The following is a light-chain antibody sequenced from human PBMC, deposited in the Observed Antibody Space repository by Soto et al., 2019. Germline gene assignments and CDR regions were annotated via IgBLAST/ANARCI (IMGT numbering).Light chain of an antibody. CDR3: SSYTTSSTLGVV. V-gene: IGLV2-8*01. CDR1: SSDIGGYNS. Sequence: QSALTQPPSASGSPGQSVTISCTGTSSDIGGYNSVSWYQQHPGKAPRLMIYEVNKRPSGVPDRFSGSKSGNTASLTISGLQAEDEADYYCSSYTTSSTLGVVFGGGTKVTVL. J-gene: IGLJ2*01. CDR2: EVN.